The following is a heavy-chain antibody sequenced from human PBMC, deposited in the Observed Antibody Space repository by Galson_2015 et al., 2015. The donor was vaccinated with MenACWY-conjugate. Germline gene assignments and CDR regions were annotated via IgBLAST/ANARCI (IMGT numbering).Heavy chain of an antibody. J-gene: IGHJ4*02. CDR3: AKVSPGGWYWDY. Sequence: SLRLSCAASGFTFRSSAMTWVRQAPGKGLEWVSVFSSNGHSTNYADSVKGRFTISRDNSKNTLYLQMNNLRAEDTALYYCAKVSPGGWYWDYWGRGTLVTVSS. D-gene: IGHD6-19*01. CDR1: GFTFRSSA. V-gene: IGHV3-23*01. CDR2: FSSNGHST.